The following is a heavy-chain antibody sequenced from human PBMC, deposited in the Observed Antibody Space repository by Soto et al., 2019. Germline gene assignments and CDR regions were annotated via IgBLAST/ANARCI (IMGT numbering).Heavy chain of an antibody. CDR3: ERGGSRAVAAAFDI. J-gene: IGHJ3*02. D-gene: IGHD6-19*01. CDR2: IYYSGST. Sequence: SETLSLTCTVSGGSISSYYWSWIRQPPGKGLEWIGYIYYSGSTNYNPSPKSRVTISVDTAKNQFSLKLSSVTAADTAVYYCERGGSRAVAAAFDIWGQGTMVTVSS. CDR1: GGSISSYY. V-gene: IGHV4-59*01.